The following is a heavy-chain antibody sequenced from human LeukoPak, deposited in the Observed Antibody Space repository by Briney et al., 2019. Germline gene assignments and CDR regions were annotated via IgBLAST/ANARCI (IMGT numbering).Heavy chain of an antibody. CDR2: IFYSGST. D-gene: IGHD6-6*01. CDR1: SGSISTSNYY. V-gene: IGHV4-39*07. Sequence: PSETLSLTCTVSSGSISTSNYYWGWVRQPPGKALEWIGNIFYSGSTYYSPSLKSRVTISVDTSKNQFSLKLSSVTAADTAVYYCARRGAARPFDPWGQGTLVTVSS. CDR3: ARRGAARPFDP. J-gene: IGHJ5*02.